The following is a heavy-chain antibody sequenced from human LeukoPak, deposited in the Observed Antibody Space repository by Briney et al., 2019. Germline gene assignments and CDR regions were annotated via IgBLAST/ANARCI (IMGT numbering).Heavy chain of an antibody. V-gene: IGHV5-51*01. J-gene: IGHJ4*02. CDR1: GYSFTSYW. CDR2: IYPGDSDT. CDR3: AKGTYYYGSSGYSHGANFDY. D-gene: IGHD3-22*01. Sequence: GESLKISCKGSGYSFTSYWISWVRQMPGKGLEWMGIIYPGDSDTRYSPSFQGQVTISADKSISTAYLQWSSLKASDTAMYYCAKGTYYYGSSGYSHGANFDYWGQGTLVTVSS.